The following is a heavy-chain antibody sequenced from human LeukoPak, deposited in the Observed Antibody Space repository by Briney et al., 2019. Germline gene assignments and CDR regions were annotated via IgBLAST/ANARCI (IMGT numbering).Heavy chain of an antibody. CDR3: AHRWGPRGVRFTYGFFDY. CDR1: GFSLNTSGVG. CDR2: MYWTDDK. V-gene: IGHV2-5*01. J-gene: IGHJ4*02. D-gene: IGHD3-10*01. Sequence: SGPTLVNPTQTLTLTCTFSGFSLNTSGVGVGWIRQPPGKTLEWLAFMYWTDDKRYSPSLKSRLTITKDTSKNQVVLTMNNMEPVDTGTYYCAHRWGPRGVRFTYGFFDYWGQGILVTVSS.